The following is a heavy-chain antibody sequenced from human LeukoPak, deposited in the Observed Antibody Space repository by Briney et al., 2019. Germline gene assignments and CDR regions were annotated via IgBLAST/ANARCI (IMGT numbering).Heavy chain of an antibody. CDR3: AKETRDSGGYQY. J-gene: IGHJ4*02. CDR2: IIPMFGTA. CDR1: GHTLTVHY. D-gene: IGHD3-22*01. Sequence: ASVKVSCKASGHTLTVHYIHWVRQGPGQGLEWMGGIIPMFGTASYAQKFQGKVTITADASRRTAYMELNSLRSEDTAVYYCAKETRDSGGYQYWGQGTLVTVSS. V-gene: IGHV1-69*13.